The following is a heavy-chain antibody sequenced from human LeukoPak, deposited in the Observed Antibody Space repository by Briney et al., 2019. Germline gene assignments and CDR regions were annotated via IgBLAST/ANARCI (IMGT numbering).Heavy chain of an antibody. CDR1: GGSISSYY. CDR3: ARDHGYDILTGYYYYYGMDV. CDR2: IYHSGST. D-gene: IGHD3-9*01. V-gene: IGHV4-59*01. J-gene: IGHJ6*02. Sequence: SETLSLTCTVSGGSISSYYWSWIRQPPGKGLEWIGFIYHSGSTNYDPSLKSRVIISVDTSKNQFSLKLSSVTAADTAVYYCARDHGYDILTGYYYYYGMDVWGQGTTVTVSS.